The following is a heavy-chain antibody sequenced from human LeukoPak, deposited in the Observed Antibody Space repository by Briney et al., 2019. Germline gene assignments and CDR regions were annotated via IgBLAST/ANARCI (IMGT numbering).Heavy chain of an antibody. D-gene: IGHD6-19*01. Sequence: PGRSLRLSCAASEFTFSSYAMHWVRQAPGKGLEWVAVISYDGSNKYYADSVKGRFTISRDNSKNTLYLQMNSLRAEDTAVYYCARAVAGTFDYWGQGTLVTVSS. CDR1: EFTFSSYA. V-gene: IGHV3-30*04. J-gene: IGHJ4*02. CDR3: ARAVAGTFDY. CDR2: ISYDGSNK.